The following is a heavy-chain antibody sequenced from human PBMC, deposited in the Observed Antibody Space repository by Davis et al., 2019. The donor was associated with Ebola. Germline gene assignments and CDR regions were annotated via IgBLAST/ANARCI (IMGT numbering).Heavy chain of an antibody. CDR2: INHSGST. Sequence: MPSETLSLTCAVYGGSFSGYYWSWIRKPPGKGLEWIGEINHSGSTNYNPSLKSRVTISVDTSKNQFSLKLSSVTAADTAVYYCARGLRAPRYGSGSRYYDYGMDVWGQGTTVTVSS. J-gene: IGHJ6*02. CDR1: GGSFSGYY. V-gene: IGHV4-34*01. D-gene: IGHD3-10*01. CDR3: ARGLRAPRYGSGSRYYDYGMDV.